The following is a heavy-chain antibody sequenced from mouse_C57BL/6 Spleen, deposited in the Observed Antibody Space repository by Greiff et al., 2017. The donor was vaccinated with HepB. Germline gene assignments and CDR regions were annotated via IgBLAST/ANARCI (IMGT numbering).Heavy chain of an antibody. V-gene: IGHV6-3*01. J-gene: IGHJ1*03. CDR2: IRLKSDNYAT. Sequence: EVKLMESGGGLVQPGGSMKLSCVASGFTFSNYWMNWVRQSPEKGLEWVAQIRLKSDNYATHYAESVKGRFTISRDDSKSSVYLQMNNLRAEDTGIYYCTSITTVVEYWYFDVWGTGTTVTVSS. CDR3: TSITTVVEYWYFDV. D-gene: IGHD1-1*01. CDR1: GFTFSNYW.